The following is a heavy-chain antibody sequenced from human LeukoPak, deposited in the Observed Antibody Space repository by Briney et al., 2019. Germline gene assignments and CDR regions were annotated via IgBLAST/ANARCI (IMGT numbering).Heavy chain of an antibody. D-gene: IGHD3-16*01. V-gene: IGHV3-30-3*01. CDR1: GFTFSSYA. CDR2: ISYDGSNK. Sequence: PGGSLRLSCAASGFTFSSYAMHWVRQAPGKGLEWVAVISYDGSNKYYADSVKGRFTISRDNSKNTLYLQMNSLRAEDTAVYYCARILGSYSDYWGQGTLVTVSS. CDR3: ARILGSYSDY. J-gene: IGHJ4*02.